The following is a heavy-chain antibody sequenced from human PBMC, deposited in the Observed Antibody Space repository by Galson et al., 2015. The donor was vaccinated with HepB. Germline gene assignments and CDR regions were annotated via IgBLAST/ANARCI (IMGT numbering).Heavy chain of an antibody. CDR2: ISGSGDTT. D-gene: IGHD2-21*02. CDR3: AKAGDWNYFDY. Sequence: LECVAAISGSGDTTAYAHSVKGRFTISRDRSTDTLDLHMNSLRADDTAVYYCAKAGDWNYFDYWGQGTLVTVSP. V-gene: IGHV3-23*01. J-gene: IGHJ4*02.